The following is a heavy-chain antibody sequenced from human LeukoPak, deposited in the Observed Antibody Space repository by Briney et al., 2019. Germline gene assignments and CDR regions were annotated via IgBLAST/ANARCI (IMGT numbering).Heavy chain of an antibody. V-gene: IGHV4-39*07. CDR2: IYYSGST. CDR1: GGSISSISYY. D-gene: IGHD6-13*01. CDR3: ARDILATSIAAPYY. J-gene: IGHJ4*02. Sequence: SETLSLTCTVSGGSISSISYYWGWIRQPPGKGLEWIGSIYYSGSTYYNPSLKSRVTMSVDTSKNQFSLILSSVNAADAAVYYCARDILATSIAAPYYWGQGTLVTVSS.